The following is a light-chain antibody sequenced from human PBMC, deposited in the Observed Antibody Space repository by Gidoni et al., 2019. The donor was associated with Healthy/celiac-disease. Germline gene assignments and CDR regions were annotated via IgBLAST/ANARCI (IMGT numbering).Light chain of an antibody. V-gene: IGKV2-28*01. CDR3: MQALQTPPWT. Sequence: DIVMTQSPLSLPVTPGEPASISCRSSQSLLHRNGYNYLDWYLQKPGQAPQLLIYLGSNRASGGPARFSGSGSGTDFTLQISSVEAEDVGVYYCMQALQTPPWTFGQGTKVEIK. J-gene: IGKJ1*01. CDR1: QSLLHRNGYNY. CDR2: LGS.